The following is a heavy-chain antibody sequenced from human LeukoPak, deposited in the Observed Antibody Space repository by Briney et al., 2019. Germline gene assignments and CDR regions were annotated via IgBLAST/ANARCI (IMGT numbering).Heavy chain of an antibody. D-gene: IGHD6-19*01. CDR3: AKGGYRAVAGAAFDI. CDR1: GFTFSSYA. V-gene: IGHV3-23*01. J-gene: IGHJ3*02. Sequence: GGSLRLSCAASGFTFSSYAMSWVRQAPGKGLEWVSAISGSGGSTYYADSVKGRFTISRDNPKNTLYLQMNSLRAEDTAVYYCAKGGYRAVAGAAFDIWGQGTMVTVSS. CDR2: ISGSGGST.